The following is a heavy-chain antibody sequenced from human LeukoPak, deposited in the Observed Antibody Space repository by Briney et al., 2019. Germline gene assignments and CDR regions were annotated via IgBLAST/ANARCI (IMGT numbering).Heavy chain of an antibody. CDR2: ISSSSSYI. Sequence: GGSLRLSCAASGFTFSSYSMNWVRQAPGKGLEWVSSISSSSSYIYYADSVKGRFTISRDNAKNSLYLQMNSLRAEDTAVHYCAKDRPSSMNAFDIWGQGTMVTVSS. J-gene: IGHJ3*02. CDR3: AKDRPSSMNAFDI. V-gene: IGHV3-21*01. CDR1: GFTFSSYS. D-gene: IGHD6-13*01.